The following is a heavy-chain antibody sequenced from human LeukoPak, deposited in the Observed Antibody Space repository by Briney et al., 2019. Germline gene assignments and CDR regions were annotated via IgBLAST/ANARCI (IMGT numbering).Heavy chain of an antibody. CDR2: IVVGSGHT. CDR1: QFTFTNSA. V-gene: IGHV1-58*01. D-gene: IGHD2/OR15-2a*01. Sequence: SVKVSCKASQFTFTNSAVQWVRQARGERLEWIGWIVVGSGHTNYAQNFQERVTISRDVSTKTVYMELSSLKSEDTAVYYCAADDQQLILWGQGTLVAVSS. J-gene: IGHJ4*02. CDR3: AADDQQLIL.